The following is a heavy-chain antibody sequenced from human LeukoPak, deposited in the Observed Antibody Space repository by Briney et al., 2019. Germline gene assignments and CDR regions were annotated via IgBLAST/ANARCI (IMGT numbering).Heavy chain of an antibody. CDR2: IYYSGST. CDR3: ARRPYGSGSYYYYMDV. D-gene: IGHD3-10*01. V-gene: IGHV4-59*01. Sequence: PSETLSLTCTVSGGSISSYYWSWIRQPPGKGLEWIGYIYYSGSTNYNPSLKSRVTISVDTSKNQFSLKLSSVTAADTAVYYCARRPYGSGSYYYYMDVWGKGTTVTISS. J-gene: IGHJ6*03. CDR1: GGSISSYY.